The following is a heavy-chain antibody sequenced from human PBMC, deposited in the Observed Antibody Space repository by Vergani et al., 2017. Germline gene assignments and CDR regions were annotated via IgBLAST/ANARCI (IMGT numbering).Heavy chain of an antibody. CDR3: ARERDIFYYMDV. Sequence: EVQLVESGGGLIQPGGSLRLSCAASGFTVSSNYMSWVRQAPGKGLEWVSVIYSGGSTYYADSMKGRFTISRDNSKNTLYLQMNSLRAEDTAVYYCARERDIFYYMDVWGKGTTVTVSS. CDR2: IYSGGST. V-gene: IGHV3-53*01. CDR1: GFTVSSNY. J-gene: IGHJ6*03. D-gene: IGHD2-15*01.